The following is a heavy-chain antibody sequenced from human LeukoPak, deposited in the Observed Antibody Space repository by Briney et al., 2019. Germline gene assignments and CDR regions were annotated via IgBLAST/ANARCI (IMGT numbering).Heavy chain of an antibody. J-gene: IGHJ3*02. D-gene: IGHD4-17*01. V-gene: IGHV3-9*01. CDR2: ISWNSGSI. CDR1: GFTFDDYA. Sequence: GRSLRLSCAASGFTFDDYAMHWVRQAPGKGLEWVSGISWNSGSIGYADSVKGRFTISRDNAKNSQYLQMNSLRVEDTAVYFCAKDPNGDYIGTFDIWGQGTMVTVSS. CDR3: AKDPNGDYIGTFDI.